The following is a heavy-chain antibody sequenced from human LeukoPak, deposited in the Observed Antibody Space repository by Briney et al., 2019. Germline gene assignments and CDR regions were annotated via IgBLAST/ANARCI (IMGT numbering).Heavy chain of an antibody. Sequence: PGGSLRLSCAASGFTFSSSWMRWSRQAPGKGLEWVANIKQDGSEKYYVDSVKGRFTISRDNAKNSLYLQMNSLRAEDTAVYYCARYRRYGRVWGQGTLVTVSS. CDR3: ARYRRYGRV. CDR1: GFTFSSSW. CDR2: IKQDGSEK. V-gene: IGHV3-7*01. J-gene: IGHJ4*02. D-gene: IGHD5-24*01.